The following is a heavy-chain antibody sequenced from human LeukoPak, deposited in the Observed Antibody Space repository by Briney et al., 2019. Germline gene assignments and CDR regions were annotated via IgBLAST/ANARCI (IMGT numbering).Heavy chain of an antibody. Sequence: PSETLSLTCTVSGDSMSRYYWNWIRQPPGKGLEWIGYMSYSGSTNYNPSLNSRVTISLDKSKNQVSLTLSSVTATDTAIYYCASLTGGLGARRFDYWGQGILVTVSS. CDR1: GDSMSRYY. D-gene: IGHD3/OR15-3a*01. V-gene: IGHV4-59*08. CDR3: ASLTGGLGARRFDY. CDR2: MSYSGST. J-gene: IGHJ4*02.